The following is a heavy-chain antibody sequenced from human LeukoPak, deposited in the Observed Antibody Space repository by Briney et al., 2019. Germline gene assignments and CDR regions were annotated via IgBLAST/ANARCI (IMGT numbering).Heavy chain of an antibody. D-gene: IGHD3-22*01. J-gene: IGHJ6*02. CDR1: GYTFTSYG. V-gene: IGHV1-18*01. Sequence: ASVKVFCKASGYTFTSYGISWVRQAPGQGLEWMGWISAYNGNTNYAQKLQGRVTMTTDTSTSTAYMELRSLRSDDTAVYYCARLHYYDSSGYGYGMDVWGQGTTVTVSS. CDR2: ISAYNGNT. CDR3: ARLHYYDSSGYGYGMDV.